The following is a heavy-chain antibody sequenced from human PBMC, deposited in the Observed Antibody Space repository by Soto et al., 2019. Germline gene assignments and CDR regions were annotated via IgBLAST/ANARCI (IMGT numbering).Heavy chain of an antibody. J-gene: IGHJ2*01. D-gene: IGHD5-12*01. V-gene: IGHV3-48*03. Sequence: EVQLVESGGGLVQPGGSLRVSCAASGFNFNSYGMNWVRQAPGKGLEWVSYISTSGTTIYYADSVKGRFTISRDNAKNSLFLQMNSLRAEDTAIYYCAKTPRGGAYGDWYFDLWGRGTLVTVSS. CDR1: GFNFNSYG. CDR2: ISTSGTTI. CDR3: AKTPRGGAYGDWYFDL.